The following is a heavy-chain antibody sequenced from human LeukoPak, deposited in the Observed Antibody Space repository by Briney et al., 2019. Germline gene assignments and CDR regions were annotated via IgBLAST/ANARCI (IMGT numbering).Heavy chain of an antibody. CDR2: IYENGGTT. D-gene: IGHD2-21*01. V-gene: IGHV3-23*01. CDR3: AKDFRIGYSAHFDY. CDR1: GFTFRSHA. J-gene: IGHJ4*02. Sequence: GGSLRLSCVGSGFTFRSHAMSWVRQAPEKGLEFVSGIYENGGTTYYADSVKGRFSISRDNSKNTLYLQMDSLRGEDTAAYYCAKDFRIGYSAHFDYWGQGALVTVSS.